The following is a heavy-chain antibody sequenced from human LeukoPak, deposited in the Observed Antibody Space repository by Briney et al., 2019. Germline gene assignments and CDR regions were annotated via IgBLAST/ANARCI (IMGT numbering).Heavy chain of an antibody. CDR3: ARYYYDSSGYYYFDY. V-gene: IGHV3-30*01. Sequence: GGSLRLSCAASGFTFSSYAMHWVRQAPGKGLEWVAVISYDGSNKYYADSVKGRLTISRDNSKNTLYLQMNSLRAEDTAVYYCARYYYDSSGYYYFDYWGQGTLVTVSS. J-gene: IGHJ4*02. CDR2: ISYDGSNK. CDR1: GFTFSSYA. D-gene: IGHD3-22*01.